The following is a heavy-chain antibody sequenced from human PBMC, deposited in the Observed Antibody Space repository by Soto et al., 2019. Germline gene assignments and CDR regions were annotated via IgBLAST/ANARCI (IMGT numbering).Heavy chain of an antibody. CDR3: ARDDSSGYYYPPAFDI. CDR1: GGTSSSYA. J-gene: IGHJ3*02. D-gene: IGHD3-22*01. Sequence: QVQLVQSGAEVKKPGSSVKVSCKASGGTSSSYAISWVRQAPGQGLEWMGGIIPIFGTANYAQKFQGRVTITADESTSTAYMELSSLRSEDTAVYYCARDDSSGYYYPPAFDIWGQGTMVTVSS. V-gene: IGHV1-69*01. CDR2: IIPIFGTA.